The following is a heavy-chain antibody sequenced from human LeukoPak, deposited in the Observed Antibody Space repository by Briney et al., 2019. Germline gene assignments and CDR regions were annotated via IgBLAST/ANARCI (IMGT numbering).Heavy chain of an antibody. V-gene: IGHV1-69*06. CDR3: VREHCSGGSCSHGD. J-gene: IGHJ4*02. CDR1: GGTFTSYA. Sequence: ASVKVSCKASGGTFTSYAISWVRQAPGQGLEWRGGIIPIFGTANYAQKFQGRVTITADKSTSTAYMELSSLRSEDTAVYYCVREHCSGGSCSHGDWGQGTLVTVSS. CDR2: IIPIFGTA. D-gene: IGHD2-15*01.